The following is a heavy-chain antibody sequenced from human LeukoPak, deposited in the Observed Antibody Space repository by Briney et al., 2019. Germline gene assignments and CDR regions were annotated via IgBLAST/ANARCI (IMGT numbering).Heavy chain of an antibody. CDR3: AKDRTPVDDYYYVMDV. J-gene: IGHJ6*02. D-gene: IGHD1-14*01. V-gene: IGHV3-30*18. Sequence: GGSLRPSCAASGFTFSSYGMHWVRQAPGKGLEWVAVISYDGSNKYYADSVKGRFTISRDNSKNTLYLQMNSLRAEDTAVHYCAKDRTPVDDYYYVMDVWGQGTTVTVSS. CDR2: ISYDGSNK. CDR1: GFTFSSYG.